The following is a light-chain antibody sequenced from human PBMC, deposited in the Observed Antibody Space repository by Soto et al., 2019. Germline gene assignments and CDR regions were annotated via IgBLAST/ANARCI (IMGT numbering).Light chain of an antibody. CDR2: EVS. V-gene: IGLV2-14*01. J-gene: IGLJ1*01. Sequence: QSVLTQPDSVCGSPGQSITISCTGTSSDVGGYNYVSWYQQHPGKAPKLMIYEVSNRPSGVSNRFSGSKSGNTASLTISGLQAEDEADYYCSSYTSSSTLFVFGTGTKVTGL. CDR1: SSDVGGYNY. CDR3: SSYTSSSTLFV.